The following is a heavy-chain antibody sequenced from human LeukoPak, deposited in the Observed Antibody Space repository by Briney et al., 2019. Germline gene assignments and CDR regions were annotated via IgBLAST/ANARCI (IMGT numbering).Heavy chain of an antibody. Sequence: GRSLRLSCAASGFTFSSYAMHWVRQAPGKGLEWVAVISYDGSNKYYADSVKGRFTISRDNSKNTLYLQMNSLRAEDTAVYYCARGGLRYFDWLPRGIFDYWGQGTVVTVSS. CDR2: ISYDGSNK. J-gene: IGHJ4*02. D-gene: IGHD3-9*01. CDR1: GFTFSSYA. V-gene: IGHV3-30*04. CDR3: ARGGLRYFDWLPRGIFDY.